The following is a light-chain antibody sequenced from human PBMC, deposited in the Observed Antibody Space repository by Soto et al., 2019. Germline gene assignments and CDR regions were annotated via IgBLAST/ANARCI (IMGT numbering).Light chain of an antibody. V-gene: IGLV1-44*01. CDR2: SNN. Sequence: QSVLTQPPSASGTPGQRVTISCSGSSSNIGSNTVNWYQQLPGTAPKLLIYSNNQRPSGVPDRFSGSKSGTSASLAISGLQPEDEDAYYGAAWDDSLNGWGFGGGTKVTV. CDR1: SSNIGSNT. CDR3: AAWDDSLNGWG. J-gene: IGLJ3*02.